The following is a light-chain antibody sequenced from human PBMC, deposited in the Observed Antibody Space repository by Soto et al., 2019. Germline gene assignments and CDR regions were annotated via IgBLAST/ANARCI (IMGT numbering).Light chain of an antibody. CDR2: NVS. J-gene: IGKJ1*01. CDR1: QSVSSAY. CDR3: QQYGASPET. V-gene: IGKV3-20*01. Sequence: EIVLTQSPGTLSLSPGERATLSCRASQSVSSAYLAWYQQKPGQAPRLLIYNVSRRATGIPDRFSGSGSGTEFTLTVSRLEPEDFAVYYCQQYGASPETFGQGTKVEIK.